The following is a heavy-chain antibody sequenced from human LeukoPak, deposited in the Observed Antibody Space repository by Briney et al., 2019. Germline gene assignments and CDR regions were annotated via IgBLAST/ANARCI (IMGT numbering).Heavy chain of an antibody. J-gene: IGHJ4*02. Sequence: SVKVSCKASGGTFSSHSSNWVRQAPGQGLEWLGGIIPMSSTTKYAQNFQGRVTITADESTSTAFMELSSLRPEDTAVYYCARPRTYYDSWSGYPPFDYWGQGTLVTVSS. CDR2: IIPMSSTT. D-gene: IGHD3-3*01. CDR3: ARPRTYYDSWSGYPPFDY. CDR1: GGTFSSHS. V-gene: IGHV1-69*13.